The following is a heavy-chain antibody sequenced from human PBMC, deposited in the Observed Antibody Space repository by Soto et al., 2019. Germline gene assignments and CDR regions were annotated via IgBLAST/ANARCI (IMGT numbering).Heavy chain of an antibody. J-gene: IGHJ4*02. CDR3: ARDVIVDAPDYFHY. Sequence: QVQLVESGGGVVQPGRSLRLSCAASGFTFTNCAMHWVRQAPGKGLEWVAVVGSEGMHKYYGDFVKGRFTISRDTSENTVYLHMDRLTSEDTAVYYCARDVIVDAPDYFHYWGRGTLVTVSS. CDR1: GFTFTNCA. CDR2: VGSEGMHK. V-gene: IGHV3-30*01. D-gene: IGHD1-26*01.